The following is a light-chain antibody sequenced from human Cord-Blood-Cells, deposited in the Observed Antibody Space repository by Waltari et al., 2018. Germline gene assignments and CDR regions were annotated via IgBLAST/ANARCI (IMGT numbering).Light chain of an antibody. CDR3: QAWDSSTAV. CDR1: KLGDKY. J-gene: IGLJ2*01. CDR2: QDS. Sequence: SYEPTQPPSVSVSPGQTASITCPGDKLGDKYACWYQQKPGQSPVLVIYQDSTRPSGIPERFSGSNSGNTATLTIGGTQAMEEADYYCQAWDSSTAVFGGGTKLTVL. V-gene: IGLV3-1*01.